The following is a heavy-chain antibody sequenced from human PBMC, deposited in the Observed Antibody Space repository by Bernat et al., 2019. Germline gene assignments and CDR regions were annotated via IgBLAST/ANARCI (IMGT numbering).Heavy chain of an antibody. J-gene: IGHJ4*02. CDR3: AKDLPYYYGSGVSHPHY. CDR1: GFTFSSYG. CDR2: ISYDGSNK. D-gene: IGHD3-10*01. V-gene: IGHV3-30*18. Sequence: QVQLVESGGGVVQPGRSLRLSCAASGFTFSSYGMHWVRQAPGKGLEWVAVISYDGSNKYYADSVKGRFTISRDNSKNTLYLQMNSLRAEDTAVYYCAKDLPYYYGSGVSHPHYWGQGTLVTVSS.